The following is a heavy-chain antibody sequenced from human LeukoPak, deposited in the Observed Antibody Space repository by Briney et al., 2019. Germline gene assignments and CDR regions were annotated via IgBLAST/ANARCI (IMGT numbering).Heavy chain of an antibody. Sequence: PGGSLRLSCAASGFTFSSYSMNWVCQAPGKGLEWVSTISVSGVSTYYADSVKGRFTISRDNSKNTMFLQMNSLRAEDTAVYYCAKDANRDCSSTSCSHYWYFDLWGRGTLVTVSS. J-gene: IGHJ2*01. CDR1: GFTFSSYS. D-gene: IGHD2-2*01. CDR2: ISVSGVST. V-gene: IGHV3-23*01. CDR3: AKDANRDCSSTSCSHYWYFDL.